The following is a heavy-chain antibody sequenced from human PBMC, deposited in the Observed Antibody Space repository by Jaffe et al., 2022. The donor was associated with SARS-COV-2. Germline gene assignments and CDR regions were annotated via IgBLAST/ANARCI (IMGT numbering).Heavy chain of an antibody. CDR1: GFSVSSNF. CDR2: IYTSGRT. Sequence: QLVESGGGLIQPGGSLTLSCVTSGFSVSSNFVSWVRQAPGRGLEWVSVIYTSGRTYYADSVKGRFTISKDNSKNTVYLQVNSLRAEDTAVYYCAGYISGKPYWGQGTLVTVSS. J-gene: IGHJ4*02. CDR3: AGYISGKPY. V-gene: IGHV3-53*01. D-gene: IGHD1-20*01.